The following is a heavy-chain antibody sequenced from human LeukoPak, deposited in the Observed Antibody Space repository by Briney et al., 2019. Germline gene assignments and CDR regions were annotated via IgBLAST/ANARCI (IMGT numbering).Heavy chain of an antibody. CDR1: GFTFSSYG. D-gene: IGHD3-22*01. CDR2: IRYDGSNK. V-gene: IGHV3-30*02. Sequence: GGSLRLSCAASGFTFSSYGMHWVRQAPGKGLEWVAFIRYDGSNKYYADSVKGRFTISRDNSKNTLYLQMNSLRAEDTAVYYCAKVSGIVVVRGAFDIWGQGTMVTVSS. CDR3: AKVSGIVVVRGAFDI. J-gene: IGHJ3*02.